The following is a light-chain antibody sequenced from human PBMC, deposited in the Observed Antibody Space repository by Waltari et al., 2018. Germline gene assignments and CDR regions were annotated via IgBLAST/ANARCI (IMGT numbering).Light chain of an antibody. J-gene: IGKJ4*01. CDR3: QQFNSYPLT. CDR1: QGIRSA. CDR2: DAS. Sequence: AIQLTQSPPSLSASVGDRVTITARASQGIRSALAWYQQKPGKAPKLLSYDASSLESGVPSRFSGSGSGTDFTLTISSLQPEDFATYYCQQFNSYPLTFGGGTKVEIK. V-gene: IGKV1-13*02.